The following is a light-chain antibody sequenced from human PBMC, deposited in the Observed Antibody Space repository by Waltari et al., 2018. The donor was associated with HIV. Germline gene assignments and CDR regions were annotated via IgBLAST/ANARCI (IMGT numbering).Light chain of an antibody. CDR3: SSYAGSDKWV. Sequence: QSALTQPPSASGSPGQSVTISCPATRSDVGGYNYVSWYQHHPAKAPKLLIYEVTKRPSGVPDRFSGSKSGNTASLTVSGLQTDDEADYYCSSYAGSDKWVFGGGTKLTVL. CDR1: RSDVGGYNY. V-gene: IGLV2-8*01. CDR2: EVT. J-gene: IGLJ2*01.